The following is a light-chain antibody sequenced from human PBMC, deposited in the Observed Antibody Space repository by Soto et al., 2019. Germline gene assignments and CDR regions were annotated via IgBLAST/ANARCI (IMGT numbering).Light chain of an antibody. V-gene: IGLV2-14*01. Sequence: QSALTQPASVSGSPGQSITISCTGTSSDVGGYRFVSWYQQHPGEAPKLIIYEVSNRPSGVSRRFSGSKSGNTASLTISGLQAEDESDYYCSSNSSDSTPMLFGGGTQLTVL. CDR2: EVS. J-gene: IGLJ3*02. CDR3: SSNSSDSTPML. CDR1: SSDVGGYRF.